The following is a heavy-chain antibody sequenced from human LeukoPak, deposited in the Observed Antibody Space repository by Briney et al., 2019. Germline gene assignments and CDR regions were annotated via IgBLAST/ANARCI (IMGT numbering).Heavy chain of an antibody. J-gene: IGHJ6*03. CDR3: AKDYGYYYYMDV. Sequence: GGSLRLSCAASGFTFDDYAMHWVRQAPGKGLEWVSLISWDGGSTYYADSVKGRFTISRDNSKNSLYLQMNSLRAEDTALYYCAKDYGYYYYMDVWGKGTTVTFSS. CDR1: GFTFDDYA. CDR2: ISWDGGST. V-gene: IGHV3-43D*03. D-gene: IGHD4-17*01.